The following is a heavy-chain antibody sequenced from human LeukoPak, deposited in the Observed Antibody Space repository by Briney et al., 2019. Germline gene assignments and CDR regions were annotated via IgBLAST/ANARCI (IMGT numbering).Heavy chain of an antibody. CDR1: GFTFSTYG. V-gene: IGHV3-23*01. J-gene: IGHJ6*04. CDR2: IRGSGGST. CDR3: AELGITMIGGV. Sequence: QAGGSLRLSCVASGFTFSTYGMSWVRQAPGKGLEWVSAIRGSGGSTYYADSVKGRFTISRDNAKNSLYLQMNSLRAEDTAVYYCAELGITMIGGVWGKGTTVTISS. D-gene: IGHD3-10*02.